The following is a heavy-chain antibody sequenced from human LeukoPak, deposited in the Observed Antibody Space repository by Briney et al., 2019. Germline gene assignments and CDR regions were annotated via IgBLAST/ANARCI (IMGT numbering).Heavy chain of an antibody. CDR1: GGSISGSSYY. D-gene: IGHD2-2*01. Sequence: SETLSLTCTVSGGSISGSSYYWGWIRQPPGKGLEWIGSIYYSGSTNYNPSLKSRVTISVDTSKNQFSLKLSSVTAADTAVYYCARDGLSLYYYYGMDVWGQGTTVTVSS. J-gene: IGHJ6*02. CDR3: ARDGLSLYYYYGMDV. V-gene: IGHV4-39*07. CDR2: IYYSGST.